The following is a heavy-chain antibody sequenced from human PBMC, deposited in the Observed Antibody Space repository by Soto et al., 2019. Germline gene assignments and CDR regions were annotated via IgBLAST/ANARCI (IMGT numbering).Heavy chain of an antibody. J-gene: IGHJ6*03. V-gene: IGHV3-48*01. CDR1: GFILSDCA. CDR3: ARDLSWGSNWYYYMDV. CDR2: ISSSSSVI. Sequence: PGGSLRLSCATSGFILSDCAMNWVRQAPGKGLEWVSYISSSSSVIDYADSVKGRFTVSRDNARHSLYLQMNSLRAEDTAVYYCARDLSWGSNWYYYMDVWGKGTTVTFSS. D-gene: IGHD7-27*01.